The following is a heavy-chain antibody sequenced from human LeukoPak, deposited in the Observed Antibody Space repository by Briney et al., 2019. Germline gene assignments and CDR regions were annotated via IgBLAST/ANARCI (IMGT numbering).Heavy chain of an antibody. CDR1: GLTFSDYY. Sequence: GGFLRLSCAASGLTFSDYYMSWIRQAPGKGLEWVSYISSSGSTIYYADSVKGRFTISRDNAKNSLYLQMNSLRAEDTAVYYCARGGIAVAAVGDAFDIWGQGTMVTVSS. CDR3: ARGGIAVAAVGDAFDI. CDR2: ISSSGSTI. D-gene: IGHD6-19*01. V-gene: IGHV3-11*04. J-gene: IGHJ3*02.